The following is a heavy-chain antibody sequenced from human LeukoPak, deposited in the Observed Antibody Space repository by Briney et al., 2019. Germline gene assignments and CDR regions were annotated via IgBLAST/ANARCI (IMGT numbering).Heavy chain of an antibody. CDR1: GFTFSNYE. CDR3: ARLAVGYNPASNWFDP. D-gene: IGHD5-18*01. J-gene: IGHJ5*02. Sequence: PGGSLRLSCVVSGFTFSNYEMNWVRQAPGKGLEWIAYISSSGSNIYYADSVKGRFTISRDNAKNSLYLQMNSLRTEDTAVYYCARLAVGYNPASNWFDPWGQGTLVTVSS. V-gene: IGHV3-48*03. CDR2: ISSSGSNI.